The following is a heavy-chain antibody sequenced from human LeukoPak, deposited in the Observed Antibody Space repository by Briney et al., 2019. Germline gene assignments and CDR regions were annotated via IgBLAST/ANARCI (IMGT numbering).Heavy chain of an antibody. V-gene: IGHV1-2*02. CDR2: INPNSGGT. CDR1: GYTFTGYY. CDR3: ARDSPKYYYGSGPSY. J-gene: IGHJ4*02. Sequence: ASVKVSCKASGYTFTGYYMHWVRQAPGQGLEWMGWINPNSGGTNYAQKFQGRVTMTRDTSISTAYMELSRLRSDDTAVYYCARDSPKYYYGSGPSYWGQGTLVTVSS. D-gene: IGHD3-10*01.